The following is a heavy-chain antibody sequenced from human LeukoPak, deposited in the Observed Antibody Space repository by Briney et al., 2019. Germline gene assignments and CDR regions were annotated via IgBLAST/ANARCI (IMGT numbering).Heavy chain of an antibody. Sequence: GGSLRLSCAASGLTDSSKYMSWVRQAPGKGLEWVSVIYNNGNTQYADSVKGRFTISRDNSKNTLYLQMNSLRAEDTAVYYCVRVRGDQVVYWGEGTGVSVSS. CDR2: IYNNGNT. D-gene: IGHD4-17*01. J-gene: IGHJ4*02. CDR1: GLTDSSKY. CDR3: VRVRGDQVVY. V-gene: IGHV3-53*05.